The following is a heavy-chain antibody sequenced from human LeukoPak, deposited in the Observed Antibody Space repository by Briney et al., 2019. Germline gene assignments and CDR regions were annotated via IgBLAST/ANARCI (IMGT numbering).Heavy chain of an antibody. V-gene: IGHV4-61*08. CDR3: ARAYGSGSYYFFDP. CDR2: INYSGST. D-gene: IGHD3-10*01. J-gene: IGHJ5*02. Sequence: SETLSLTCTVSGGSISSGGHYWSWIRQRPGKGLEWIGYINYSGSTYYNPSLKSRVTISVDTSKNQFSLKLSSVTAADTAVYYCARAYGSGSYYFFDPWGQGTLVTVSS. CDR1: GGSISSGGHY.